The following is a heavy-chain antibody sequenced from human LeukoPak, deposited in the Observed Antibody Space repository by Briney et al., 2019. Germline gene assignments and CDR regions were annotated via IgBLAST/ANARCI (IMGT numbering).Heavy chain of an antibody. D-gene: IGHD3-3*01. J-gene: IGHJ4*02. CDR3: ARGYYDFWSGYYKTSDY. Sequence: PGGSLRLSCAASGFTVSSNYMSWVRQAPGKGLEWVSAIYSGGSTYYADSVKGRFTISRDNSKNTLYLQMNSLRAEDTAVYYCARGYYDFWSGYYKTSDYWGQGTLVTVSS. CDR2: IYSGGST. V-gene: IGHV3-66*02. CDR1: GFTVSSNY.